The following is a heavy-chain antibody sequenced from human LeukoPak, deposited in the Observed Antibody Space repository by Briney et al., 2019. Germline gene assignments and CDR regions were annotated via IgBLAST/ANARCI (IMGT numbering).Heavy chain of an antibody. Sequence: GGSLRLSCAASGFTFSSYGMHWVRQVPGKGLEWVAVIWYDGSNKHYADSVKGRFTISRDNSKNTLYLQMDSLGAEDTAVYYCARELPPVVRYYFDYWGQGTLVTVSS. V-gene: IGHV3-33*01. CDR1: GFTFSSYG. CDR2: IWYDGSNK. CDR3: ARELPPVVRYYFDY. J-gene: IGHJ4*02. D-gene: IGHD3-22*01.